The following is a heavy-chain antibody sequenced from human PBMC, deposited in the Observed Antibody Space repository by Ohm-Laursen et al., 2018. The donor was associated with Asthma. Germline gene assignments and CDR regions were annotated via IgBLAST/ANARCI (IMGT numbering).Heavy chain of an antibody. J-gene: IGHJ5*02. Sequence: GASVKVSCKASGYTFTSYDINWVRQATGQGLEWMGWMNPNSGNTGYAQKFQGRVTMTRNTFISTAYMELSSLRSEDTAVYYCATTGYSSSWANWFDPWGQGTLVTVSS. CDR2: MNPNSGNT. V-gene: IGHV1-8*01. CDR1: GYTFTSYD. CDR3: ATTGYSSSWANWFDP. D-gene: IGHD6-13*01.